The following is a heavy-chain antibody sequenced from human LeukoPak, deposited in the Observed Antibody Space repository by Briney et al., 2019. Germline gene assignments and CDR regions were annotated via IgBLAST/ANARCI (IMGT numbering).Heavy chain of an antibody. D-gene: IGHD6-19*01. J-gene: IGHJ4*02. CDR2: IYYSGST. CDR3: ARFSVADIDY. V-gene: IGHV4-59*01. CDR1: GGSISSYY. Sequence: PSETLSLTCTVSGGSISSYYWSWIRQPPGKGLEWIGYIYYSGSTNYNPSLKSRVTISVDTSNNQFSLKLSSVTAADTAVYYCARFSVADIDYWGQGTLVTVSS.